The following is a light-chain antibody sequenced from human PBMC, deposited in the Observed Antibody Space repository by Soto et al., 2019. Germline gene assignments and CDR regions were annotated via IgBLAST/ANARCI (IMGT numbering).Light chain of an antibody. Sequence: DIQMTQSPSTLSSSIGDRVTITCRASQTISSWLAWYQQKPGKAPKLLIYEAFNLESGVPSRFSGSGSGTEFTLTICSLQPDDFATYYCQQYHSYPWTFGQGTKVAIK. J-gene: IGKJ1*01. CDR2: EAF. CDR1: QTISSW. CDR3: QQYHSYPWT. V-gene: IGKV1-5*03.